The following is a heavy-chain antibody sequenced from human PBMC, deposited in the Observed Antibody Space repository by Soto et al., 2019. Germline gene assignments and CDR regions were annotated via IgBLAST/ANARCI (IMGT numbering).Heavy chain of an antibody. CDR3: AKSIGSSWSYYYYYMDV. CDR2: ISGSGGST. J-gene: IGHJ6*03. V-gene: IGHV3-23*01. Sequence: GSLRLSCAASGFTFSSYAMSWVRQAPGKGLEWVSAISGSGGSTYYADSVKGRFTISRDNSKNTLYLQMNSLRAEDTAVYYCAKSIGSSWSYYYYYMDVWGKGTTVTVSS. CDR1: GFTFSSYA. D-gene: IGHD6-13*01.